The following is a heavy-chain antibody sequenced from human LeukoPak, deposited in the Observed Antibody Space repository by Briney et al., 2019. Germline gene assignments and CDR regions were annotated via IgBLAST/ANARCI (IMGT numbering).Heavy chain of an antibody. Sequence: GGSQRLSCAASGFTFSSYEMKWVRQAPGEGLEWISYISGSGSTIYYADSVKGRFTISRDNAKNSLYLQMNSLRAEDTAVYYCARNAYPITLVRGHSYYYGMDVWGQGTTVTVSS. CDR1: GFTFSSYE. D-gene: IGHD3-10*01. J-gene: IGHJ6*02. CDR3: ARNAYPITLVRGHSYYYGMDV. CDR2: ISGSGSTI. V-gene: IGHV3-48*03.